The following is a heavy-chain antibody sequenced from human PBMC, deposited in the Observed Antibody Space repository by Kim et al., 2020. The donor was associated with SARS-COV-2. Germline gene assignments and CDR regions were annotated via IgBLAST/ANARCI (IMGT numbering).Heavy chain of an antibody. CDR3: ARDAGAARGDY. V-gene: IGHV3-21*01. J-gene: IGHJ4*02. D-gene: IGHD3-10*01. Sequence: KYDADSVKDRFTISRDNAKNSLYLQMNSLRAEDTAVYYWARDAGAARGDYWGQGTLVTVSS. CDR2: K.